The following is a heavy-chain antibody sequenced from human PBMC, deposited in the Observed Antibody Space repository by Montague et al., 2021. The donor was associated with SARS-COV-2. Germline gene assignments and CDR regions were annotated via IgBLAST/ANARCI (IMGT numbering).Heavy chain of an antibody. CDR3: ARRSYDILTGYSIPNWFDP. Sequence: LRLSCAASGFTVSSNYMSWVRQAPGKGLEWIGSIYYSGSTYYNPSLKSRVTISVDTSKNQFSLKLSSVTAADMAVYYCARRSYDILTGYSIPNWFDPWGQGTLVTVSS. J-gene: IGHJ5*02. D-gene: IGHD3-9*01. V-gene: IGHV4-39*01. CDR2: IYYSGST. CDR1: GFTVSSNY.